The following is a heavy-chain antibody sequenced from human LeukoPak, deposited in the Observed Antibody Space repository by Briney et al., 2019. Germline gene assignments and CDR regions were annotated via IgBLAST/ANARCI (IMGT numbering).Heavy chain of an antibody. D-gene: IGHD6-19*01. CDR3: ARAGSSGWFFDY. V-gene: IGHV1-69*13. CDR2: IIPIFGTA. J-gene: IGHJ4*02. CDR1: GGTFSSYA. Sequence: GASVTVSCKASGGTFSSYAISWVRQAPGQGLEWMGGIIPIFGTANYAQKFQGRVTITADESTSTAYMELSSLRSEDTAVYYCARAGSSGWFFDYWGQGTLVTVSS.